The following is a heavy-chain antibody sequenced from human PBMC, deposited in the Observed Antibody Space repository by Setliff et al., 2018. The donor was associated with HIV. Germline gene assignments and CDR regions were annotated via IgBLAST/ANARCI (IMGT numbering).Heavy chain of an antibody. V-gene: IGHV4-38-2*01. D-gene: IGHD3-10*01. CDR2: MYHSGST. CDR1: GHSIRSGYY. Sequence: PSETLSLTCSVSGHSIRSGYYWGWIRQPPGKGLEWIGTMYHSGSTYYNPSLPGRVTMFFDTSEDHFSLRLSSVTAADTAVYYCASRWGSYYGTNGHPFDYWGQGTLVTVSS. CDR3: ASRWGSYYGTNGHPFDY. J-gene: IGHJ4*02.